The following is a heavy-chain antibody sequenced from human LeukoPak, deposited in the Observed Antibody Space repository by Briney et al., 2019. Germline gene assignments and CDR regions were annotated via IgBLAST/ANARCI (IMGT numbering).Heavy chain of an antibody. V-gene: IGHV3-64*01. CDR3: ARETGSWFDP. J-gene: IGHJ5*02. Sequence: PGGSLRLSCVASGFKLSNYAMHWVRQAPGKGLEYVSAISSNGGSTYYGNSVKGRFTVSRDNSKNTLYLQMGSLRAEDMAVYYCARETGSWFDPWGQGTLVTVSS. CDR1: GFKLSNYA. D-gene: IGHD3-9*01. CDR2: ISSNGGST.